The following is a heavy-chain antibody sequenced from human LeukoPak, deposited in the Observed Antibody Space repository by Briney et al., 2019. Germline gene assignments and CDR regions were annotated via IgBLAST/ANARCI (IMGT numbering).Heavy chain of an antibody. V-gene: IGHV1-69-2*01. CDR3: AIPGAHYDSSGYYDY. CDR2: VDPEDGET. J-gene: IGHJ4*02. CDR1: GYTFTDYY. D-gene: IGHD3-22*01. Sequence: ASVKISCKVSGYTFTDYYMHWVQQAPGKGLEWMGLVDPEDGETIYAEKFQGRVTITADTSTDTAYMELSSLRSEDTAVYYCAIPGAHYDSSGYYDYRGQGTLVTVSS.